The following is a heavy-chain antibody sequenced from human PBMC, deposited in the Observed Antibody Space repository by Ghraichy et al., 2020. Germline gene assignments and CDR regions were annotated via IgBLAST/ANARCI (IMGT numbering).Heavy chain of an antibody. D-gene: IGHD6-6*01. V-gene: IGHV3-30-3*01. CDR2: ISYDGSNK. CDR3: ARDLDRVKQLVTKGNWFDP. CDR1: GFTFSSYA. Sequence: GESLNISCAASGFTFSSYAMHWVRQAPGKGLEWVAVISYDGSNKYYADSVKGRFTISRDNSKNTLYLQMNSLRAEDTAVYYCARDLDRVKQLVTKGNWFDPWGQGTLVTVSS. J-gene: IGHJ5*02.